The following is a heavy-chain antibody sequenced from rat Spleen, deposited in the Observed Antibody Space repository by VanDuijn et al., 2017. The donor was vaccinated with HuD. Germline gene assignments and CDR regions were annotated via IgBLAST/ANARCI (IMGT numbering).Heavy chain of an antibody. J-gene: IGHJ4*01. CDR1: GFTFSNYY. CDR3: ATDPSYNSDYYVMDA. D-gene: IGHD4-3*01. CDR2: ISPSGGST. V-gene: IGHV5-27*01. Sequence: EVQLVESGGGLVQPGRSLKLSCAASGFTFSNYYMAWVRQAPTKGLEWVASISPSGGSTYYPDSVKGRFTISRDNAKSTQYLQMDSLRSEDTATYYCATDPSYNSDYYVMDAWGQGASVTVSS.